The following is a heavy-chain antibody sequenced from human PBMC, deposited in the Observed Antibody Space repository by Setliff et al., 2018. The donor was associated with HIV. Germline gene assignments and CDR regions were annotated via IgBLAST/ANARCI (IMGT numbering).Heavy chain of an antibody. V-gene: IGHV3-20*04. CDR3: ARDDYLDGR. Sequence: PGGSLRLSCAASGFTLSNFSMAWVRQPPGKGLQWVASINWKGVIRTYEESVKGRFTISRDNAKNSLYLHMNSLRVEDTAVYYCARDDYLDGRWGQGTMVTVSS. J-gene: IGHJ4*02. CDR2: INWKGVIR. CDR1: GFTLSNFS. D-gene: IGHD4-17*01.